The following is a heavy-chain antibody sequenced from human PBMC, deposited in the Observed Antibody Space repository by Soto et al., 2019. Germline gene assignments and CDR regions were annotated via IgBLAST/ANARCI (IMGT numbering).Heavy chain of an antibody. V-gene: IGHV4-34*01. J-gene: IGHJ4*02. CDR1: GGSITSYY. Sequence: SETLSLTCAVYGGSITSYYWSWSRQPPGKGLEWIGEIHHTGTTNYNPSLKSRVLKSLDTSKNHFFLSLTSVTAADTAVYYCARWARTSIGAKDFDYWGQGTMVT. CDR2: IHHTGTT. CDR3: ARWARTSIGAKDFDY.